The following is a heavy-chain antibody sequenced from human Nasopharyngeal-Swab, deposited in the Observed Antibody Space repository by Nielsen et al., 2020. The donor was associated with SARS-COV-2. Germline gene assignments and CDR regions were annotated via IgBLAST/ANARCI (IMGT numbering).Heavy chain of an antibody. Sequence: GRSLRLSCAASGFTFSNVWMTWVRQAPGKRLEWVGRIKSKSGGEETDYAAPVKGRFTIARDDSSNTLYLQMDSLKTEDTAIYYCSTVKNVASAADYWGQGTLVTVSS. D-gene: IGHD6-13*01. CDR3: STVKNVASAADY. CDR1: GFTFSNVW. CDR2: IKSKSGGEET. J-gene: IGHJ4*02. V-gene: IGHV3-15*05.